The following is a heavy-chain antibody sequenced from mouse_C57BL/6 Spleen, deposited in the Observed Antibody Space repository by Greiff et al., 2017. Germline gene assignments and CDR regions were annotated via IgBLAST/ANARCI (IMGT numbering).Heavy chain of an antibody. CDR2: IDPETGGT. CDR1: GYTFTDYE. Sequence: VHLVESGAELVRPGASVTLSCKASGYTFTDYEMHWVKQTPVHGLEWIGAIDPETGGTAYNQKFKGKAILTADKSSSTAYMELRSLTSEDSAVYYCTRSNYYDYDEGIFDYWGQGTTLTVSS. CDR3: TRSNYYDYDEGIFDY. D-gene: IGHD2-4*01. V-gene: IGHV1-15*01. J-gene: IGHJ2*01.